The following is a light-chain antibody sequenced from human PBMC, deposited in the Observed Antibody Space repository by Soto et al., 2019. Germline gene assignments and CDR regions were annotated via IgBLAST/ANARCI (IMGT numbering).Light chain of an antibody. V-gene: IGKV1-5*01. CDR2: DAS. CDR3: QHYNSLPYT. J-gene: IGKJ2*01. CDR1: RSVNRW. Sequence: DIQMTQSPSTLSASVGDRITFTCRASRSVNRWVAWYQQKPGRAPNLLIYDASTLESGVPSRFSGSGSGTEFTLTVSSLQPDDSATYYCQHYNSLPYTFGQGTKLEMK.